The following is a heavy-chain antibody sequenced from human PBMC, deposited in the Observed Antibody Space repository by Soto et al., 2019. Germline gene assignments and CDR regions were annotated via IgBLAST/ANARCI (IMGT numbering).Heavy chain of an antibody. CDR1: AGYISGGNYS. J-gene: IGHJ3*01. D-gene: IGHD3-3*01. CDR2: IYNSGST. V-gene: IGHV4-30-2*01. CDR3: ATYRKFFQS. Sequence: KASETLSLTCAVSAGYISGGNYSWSCIRQPPGKGLEWIGFIYNSGSTYYNSSLKSRVTISVDRCKNHFFLNLTSVTAADTAVDYCATYRKFFQSWGQGTKVTVSS.